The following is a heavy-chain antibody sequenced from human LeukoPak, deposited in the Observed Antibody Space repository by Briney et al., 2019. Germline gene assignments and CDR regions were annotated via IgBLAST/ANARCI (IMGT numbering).Heavy chain of an antibody. D-gene: IGHD6-13*01. J-gene: IGHJ4*02. CDR1: GLTLSGYS. Sequence: GGTLRLSCVVSGLTLSGYSMSWVRQAPGKGLDWVSGISASGGDTWYPDSVNGRFTISRDNSKNTLFLQMSSLRVEDTAMYYCAKDEAGPEYWGQGTLVTV. CDR3: AKDEAGPEY. V-gene: IGHV3-23*01. CDR2: ISASGGDT.